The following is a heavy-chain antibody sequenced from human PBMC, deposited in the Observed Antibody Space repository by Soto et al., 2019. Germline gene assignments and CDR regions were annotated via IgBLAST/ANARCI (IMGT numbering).Heavy chain of an antibody. V-gene: IGHV3-7*01. D-gene: IGHD3-22*01. Sequence: PGGSLRLSCAASGFTFSSYWMSWVRQAPGKGLEWVANIKQDGSEKYYVDSVKGRFTISRDNAKNSLYLQMNSLRAEDTAVYYCARRAYYDSSGYYSYYYYYGMDVWGQGTTVTVSS. CDR1: GFTFSSYW. J-gene: IGHJ6*02. CDR2: IKQDGSEK. CDR3: ARRAYYDSSGYYSYYYYYGMDV.